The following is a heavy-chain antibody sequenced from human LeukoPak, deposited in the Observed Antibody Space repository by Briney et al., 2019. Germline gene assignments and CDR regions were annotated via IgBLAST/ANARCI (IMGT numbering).Heavy chain of an antibody. D-gene: IGHD6-13*01. Sequence: GGSLRLSCEGSGFTFGDYGVGWFRQAPGKGLQWVTPIRSNTYGGSTEYVPSVKGRFTISRDDSNSIAYLQMNSLKAEDTAIYYCARVSRGGITASWFDPWGQGTLVTVSS. CDR1: GFTFGDYG. CDR3: ARVSRGGITASWFDP. CDR2: IRSNTYGGST. J-gene: IGHJ5*02. V-gene: IGHV3-49*03.